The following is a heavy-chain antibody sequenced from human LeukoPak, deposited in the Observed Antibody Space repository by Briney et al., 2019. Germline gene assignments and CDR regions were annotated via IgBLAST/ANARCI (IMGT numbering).Heavy chain of an antibody. J-gene: IGHJ4*02. D-gene: IGHD5-18*01. V-gene: IGHV3-33*08. CDR1: GFTFSSYA. CDR3: ARVDTAMGSLDY. Sequence: GGSLRLSCAASGFTFSSYAMHWVRQAPGKGLEGVAVVWNDGSNENYVDSVKGRFTISRDNAKNTLYLQMNSLRAEDTALYYCARVDTAMGSLDYWGQGILVTVSS. CDR2: VWNDGSNE.